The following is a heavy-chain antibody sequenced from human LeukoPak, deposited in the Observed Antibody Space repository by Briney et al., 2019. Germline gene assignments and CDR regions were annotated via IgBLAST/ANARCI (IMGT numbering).Heavy chain of an antibody. CDR2: IYYSGST. CDR3: ARVGQLDDWFDP. J-gene: IGHJ5*02. Sequence: PGESLRLSCTASGFTFSNYWMGWVRQAPGKGLEWIGYIYYSGSTNYNPSHKSRVTISVDTSKNQFSLKLSSVTAADTAVYYCARVGQLDDWFDPWGQGTLVTVSS. CDR1: GFTFSNYW. D-gene: IGHD6-6*01. V-gene: IGHV4-59*01.